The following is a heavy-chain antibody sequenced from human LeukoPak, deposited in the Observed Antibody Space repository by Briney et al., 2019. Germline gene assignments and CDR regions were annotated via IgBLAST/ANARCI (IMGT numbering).Heavy chain of an antibody. D-gene: IGHD6-19*01. CDR1: GYTLTELS. V-gene: IGHV1-24*01. CDR3: ATAPLFGISSGWRTFDY. Sequence: ASVKVSCKVSGYTLTELSMHWVRQAPGKGLEWMGGFDPEDGETIYAQKFQGRVTMTEDTSTDTAYMELSSLRSEDTAVYYCATAPLFGISSGWRTFDYWGQETLVTVSS. CDR2: FDPEDGET. J-gene: IGHJ4*02.